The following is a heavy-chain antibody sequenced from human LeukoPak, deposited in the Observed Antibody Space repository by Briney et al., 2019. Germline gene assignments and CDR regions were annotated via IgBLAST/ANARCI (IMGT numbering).Heavy chain of an antibody. V-gene: IGHV1-2*06. CDR2: INPNSGGT. Sequence: ASVKVSCKASGYTFTGYYMHRVRQAPGQGLEWMGRINPNSGGTNYAQKFQGRVTMTRDTSISTAYMELSRLRSDDTAGYYCARWRTLRPYIAAAGTSYYYGMDVWGQGTTVTVSS. D-gene: IGHD6-13*01. CDR1: GYTFTGYY. J-gene: IGHJ6*02. CDR3: ARWRTLRPYIAAAGTSYYYGMDV.